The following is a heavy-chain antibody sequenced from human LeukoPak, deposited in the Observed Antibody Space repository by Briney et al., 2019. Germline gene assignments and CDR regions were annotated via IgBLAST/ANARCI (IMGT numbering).Heavy chain of an antibody. CDR2: VLSGGNT. CDR3: ARGTRGSSSPRWFDP. D-gene: IGHD6-13*01. J-gene: IGHJ5*02. V-gene: IGHV4-4*07. CDR1: GDSITSFP. Sequence: SEALSLTCTVSGDSITSFPWNWIRQTAGKGLEWLGEVLSGGNTDYNPSLKSRVAMSVDTSKNQISLKLSSVTAADTAVYYCARGTRGSSSPRWFDPWGQGTLVTVSS.